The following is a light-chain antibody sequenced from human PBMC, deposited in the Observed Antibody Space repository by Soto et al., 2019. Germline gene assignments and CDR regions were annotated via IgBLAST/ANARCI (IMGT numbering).Light chain of an antibody. CDR2: DAS. CDR1: QNVSIY. V-gene: IGKV3-11*01. Sequence: ENVLTQSPATLSLSPGERATLSCRASQNVSIYLAWYQQKPGQAPRLLIYDASNRATGIPARFSGRGSGTDFTLPISSLEPEDFAVYYCQHRSKWPVITFGQGTRLDIK. CDR3: QHRSKWPVIT. J-gene: IGKJ5*01.